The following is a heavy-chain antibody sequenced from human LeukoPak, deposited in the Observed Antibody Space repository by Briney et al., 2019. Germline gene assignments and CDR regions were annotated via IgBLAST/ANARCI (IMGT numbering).Heavy chain of an antibody. CDR3: ARAGRSDFWSGYYGYFDY. J-gene: IGHJ4*02. Sequence: PSETLSLTCTVSGGSISSGDYYWGWIRQPPGKGLEWIGYIYYSGSTYYNPSLKSRVTISVDTSKNQFSLKLSSVTAADTAVYYCARAGRSDFWSGYYGYFDYWGQGTLVTVSS. CDR1: GGSISSGDYY. V-gene: IGHV4-30-4*01. CDR2: IYYSGST. D-gene: IGHD3-3*01.